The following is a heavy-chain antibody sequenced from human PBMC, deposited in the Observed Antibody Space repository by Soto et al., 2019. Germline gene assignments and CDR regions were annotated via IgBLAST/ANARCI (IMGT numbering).Heavy chain of an antibody. CDR3: ARGGTTGTKGLIDF. J-gene: IGHJ4*02. CDR2: ISHYSGQT. CDR1: GYAFSTDG. Sequence: QVQLVQSGGEVKKPGASVKVSCKASGYAFSTDGLTWGRQAPGQGPEWMGWISHYSGQTSYAQNLQDRVTLTTDTSTTTDYMELRSLSSDDTAVYYCARGGTTGTKGLIDFWGQGTRVTVSS. V-gene: IGHV1-18*01. D-gene: IGHD1-1*01.